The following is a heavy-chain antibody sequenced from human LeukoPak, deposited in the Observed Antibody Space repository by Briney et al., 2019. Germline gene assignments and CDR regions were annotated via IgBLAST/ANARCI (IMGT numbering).Heavy chain of an antibody. V-gene: IGHV1-18*01. CDR1: GYTFTSYG. Sequence: ASVKVSCKASGYTFTSYGISWVRQAPGQGLEWMGWISAYNGNTNYAQKLQGRVTMTTDTSTSTAYMELRSLRSDDTAVYYCAREPPNVVVVDATPMGDYWGQGTLATVSS. CDR2: ISAYNGNT. D-gene: IGHD2-15*01. CDR3: AREPPNVVVVDATPMGDY. J-gene: IGHJ4*02.